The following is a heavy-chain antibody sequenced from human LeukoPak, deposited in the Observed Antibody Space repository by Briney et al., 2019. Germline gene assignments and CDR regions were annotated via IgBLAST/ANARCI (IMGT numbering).Heavy chain of an antibody. J-gene: IGHJ5*02. CDR3: ARELWFANAPGSWLDP. CDR1: GDSISSGGYS. Sequence: SETLSLTCVVSGDSISSGGYSWSWIRQPPGKGLEWIGYIFHTGSTFHNPSLKSRVTISVDNSKNQFSLRLSSVTAADTAVYYCARELWFANAPGSWLDPWGQGTLVTVST. D-gene: IGHD3-10*01. CDR2: IFHTGST. V-gene: IGHV4-30-2*01.